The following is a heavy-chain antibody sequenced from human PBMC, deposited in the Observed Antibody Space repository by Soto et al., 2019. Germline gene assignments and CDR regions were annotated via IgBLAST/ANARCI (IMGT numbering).Heavy chain of an antibody. D-gene: IGHD3-22*01. CDR3: ARSYDSRTYFDY. V-gene: IGHV4-30-4*01. Sequence: SETLSLTCTVSGGSISSGDYYWSWIRQPPGKGLEWIGYIYYSGSTYYNPSLKSRVTISVDTSKNQFSLKLSSVTAADTAVYYCARSYDSRTYFDYWGQGTLVTASS. CDR2: IYYSGST. CDR1: GGSISSGDYY. J-gene: IGHJ4*02.